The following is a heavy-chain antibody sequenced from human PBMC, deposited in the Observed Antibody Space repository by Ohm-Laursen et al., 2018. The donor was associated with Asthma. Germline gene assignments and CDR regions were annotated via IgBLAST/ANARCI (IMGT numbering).Heavy chain of an antibody. Sequence: SPRLSLAASGFTFTTLWVHWGRPTPGEGVGWVSSFSGSGGTTYYADSVRGRFTISRDNSKNTLYLLMNTLRADDTAGYYCAKGRSADSTSCYNYWGQGTLVTVSS. J-gene: IGHJ4*02. V-gene: IGHV3-23*01. CDR1: GFTFTTLW. D-gene: IGHD2-2*01. CDR2: FSGSGGTT. CDR3: AKGRSADSTSCYNY.